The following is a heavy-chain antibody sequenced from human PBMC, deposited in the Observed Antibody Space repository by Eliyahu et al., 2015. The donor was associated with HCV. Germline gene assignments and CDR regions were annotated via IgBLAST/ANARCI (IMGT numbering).Heavy chain of an antibody. J-gene: IGHJ4*02. V-gene: IGHV3-7*01. CDR3: ARDIVAPGIFFDS. Sequence: EVQLVESGGGLVQPGGSLRLSCAASGFTFSRXWMSWVRQTPGKGLEWVANINQGGSGEYYVDSVKGRFTISRDNARSSLFLQMNGLRAEDTAVYYCARDIVAPGIFFDSWGQGTLVSVSS. CDR2: INQGGSGE. D-gene: IGHD6-13*01. CDR1: GFTFSRXW.